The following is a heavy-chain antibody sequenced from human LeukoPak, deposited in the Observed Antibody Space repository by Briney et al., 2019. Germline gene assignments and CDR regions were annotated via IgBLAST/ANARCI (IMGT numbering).Heavy chain of an antibody. CDR3: ARTGIDYGDYGLLDY. V-gene: IGHV1-18*01. D-gene: IGHD4-17*01. CDR2: ISAYNGHT. Sequence: GASVNVSCKASGYTFTKYGITWVRQAPGQGPEWVGWISAYNGHTESAQKFQGRVTMTTDTSTNTAHMELRSLRSDDTAVYYCARTGIDYGDYGLLDYWGQGSLVTVSS. J-gene: IGHJ4*02. CDR1: GYTFTKYG.